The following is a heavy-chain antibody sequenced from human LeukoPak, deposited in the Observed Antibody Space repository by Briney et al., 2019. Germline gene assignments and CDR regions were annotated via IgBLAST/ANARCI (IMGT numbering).Heavy chain of an antibody. V-gene: IGHV3-53*01. Sequence: GGSLRLSCAASGFTVSSNYMSWVRRAPGKGLEWVSVIYSGGSTYYADSVKGRFTISRDNSKNTLYLQMNSLRAEDTALYYCAKGSSGWYPHFDHWGQGTLVTVSS. J-gene: IGHJ4*01. CDR2: IYSGGST. CDR1: GFTVSSNY. D-gene: IGHD6-19*01. CDR3: AKGSSGWYPHFDH.